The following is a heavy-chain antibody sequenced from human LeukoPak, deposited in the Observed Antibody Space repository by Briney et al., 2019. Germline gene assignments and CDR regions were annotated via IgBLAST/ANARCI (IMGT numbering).Heavy chain of an antibody. CDR2: IKQDGGDK. CDR1: GFTFNYYW. J-gene: IGHJ4*02. V-gene: IGHV3-7*01. Sequence: PGGSLRLSCAASGFTFNYYWMNWVRQAPGKGLEWVASIKQDGGDKNYVDSVKGRFTISRDNIKKSLYLEMNSLRAEDTAVYYCAREPGSSGYGGGRDYWSQAPLVTVPA. CDR3: AREPGSSGYGGGRDY. D-gene: IGHD3-22*01.